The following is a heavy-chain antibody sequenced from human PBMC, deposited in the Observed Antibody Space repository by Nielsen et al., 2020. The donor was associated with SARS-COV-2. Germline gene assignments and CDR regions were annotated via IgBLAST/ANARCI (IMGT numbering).Heavy chain of an antibody. CDR2: IKEDGSEK. V-gene: IGHV3-7*01. CDR3: ATSYNSGWYRGGVAY. CDR1: GFSFSSYW. D-gene: IGHD6-19*01. Sequence: GGSLRLSCAASGFSFSSYWMSWVRQAPGKGLEWVANIKEDGSEKNYVDSVKGRFTISRDNAKNSLYLQMNSLRVDDTAVYYCATSYNSGWYRGGVAYWGQGTLVTVSS. J-gene: IGHJ4*02.